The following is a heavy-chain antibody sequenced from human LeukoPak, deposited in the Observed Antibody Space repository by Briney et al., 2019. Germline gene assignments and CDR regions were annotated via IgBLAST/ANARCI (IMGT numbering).Heavy chain of an antibody. V-gene: IGHV3-23*01. D-gene: IGHD3-22*01. CDR3: AKDRTGRTYYDSSGERDDAFDI. Sequence: GGSLRLSCAASGFTFSSYGMSWVRQAPGKGLEWVSAISGSGGSTYYADSVKGRFTISRDNSKNTLYVQMNSLRAEDTAVYYCAKDRTGRTYYDSSGERDDAFDIWGQGTMVTVSS. CDR2: ISGSGGST. CDR1: GFTFSSYG. J-gene: IGHJ3*02.